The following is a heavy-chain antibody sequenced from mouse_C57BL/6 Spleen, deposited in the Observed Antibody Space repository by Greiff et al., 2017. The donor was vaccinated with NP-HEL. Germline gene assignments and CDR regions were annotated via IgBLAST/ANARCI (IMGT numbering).Heavy chain of an antibody. V-gene: IGHV5-9-1*02. CDR1: GFTFSSYA. CDR3: TRAGLYYDYDWFAY. CDR2: ISSGGDYI. D-gene: IGHD2-4*01. J-gene: IGHJ3*01. Sequence: EVKLVESGEGLVKPGGSLKLSCAASGFTFSSYAMSWVRQTPEKRLEWVAYISSGGDYIYYVDTVKGRFTISRDNARNTLYLQMSSLKSEDTAMYYCTRAGLYYDYDWFAYWGQGTLVTVSA.